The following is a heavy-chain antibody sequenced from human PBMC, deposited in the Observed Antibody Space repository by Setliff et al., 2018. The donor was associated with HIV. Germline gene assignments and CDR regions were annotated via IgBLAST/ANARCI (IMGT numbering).Heavy chain of an antibody. Sequence: PSETLSLTCTVSGGSIRSGGYYWSWIRQHPGKGLEWIGYIYYSGSTNYNPSLKSRVTISLDTSKNQFSLKLSSVTAADTAVYYCARLLVAATVGTGRDYYYYYGMDVWGQGTTVTVSS. CDR1: GGSIRSGGYY. V-gene: IGHV4-61*08. CDR2: IYYSGST. J-gene: IGHJ6*02. CDR3: ARLLVAATVGTGRDYYYYYGMDV. D-gene: IGHD2-15*01.